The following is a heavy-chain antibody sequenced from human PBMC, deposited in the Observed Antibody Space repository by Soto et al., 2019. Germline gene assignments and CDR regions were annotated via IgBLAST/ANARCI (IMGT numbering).Heavy chain of an antibody. V-gene: IGHV2-5*02. CDR3: ARIFDFWSGYYFSY. J-gene: IGHJ4*02. D-gene: IGHD3-3*01. CDR2: IFWDDEK. Sequence: QITLKESGPTLVKPTQTLTLTCTFSGFSLSTSGVAVGWIRQAPRKAPEWLAFIFWDDEKRYSPSLENRLTITKDTTKNQVGITKSNMEPVDTATYICARIFDFWSGYYFSYWGRGTLVTVSS. CDR1: GFSLSTSGVA.